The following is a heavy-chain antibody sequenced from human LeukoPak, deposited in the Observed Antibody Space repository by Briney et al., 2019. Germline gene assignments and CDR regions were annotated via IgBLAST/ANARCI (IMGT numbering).Heavy chain of an antibody. CDR2: ISGSGGST. V-gene: IGHV3-23*01. D-gene: IGHD5-24*01. CDR3: ANQWPRDDYYYYGMDV. CDR1: GFTFSSYA. J-gene: IGHJ6*02. Sequence: GGSLRLSCAASGFTFSSYAMSWVRQAPGKGLEWVSAISGSGGSTYYADSVKGRFTISRDNSKNTLYLQMNSLRAEDTAVYYCANQWPRDDYYYYGMDVWGQGTTVTVSS.